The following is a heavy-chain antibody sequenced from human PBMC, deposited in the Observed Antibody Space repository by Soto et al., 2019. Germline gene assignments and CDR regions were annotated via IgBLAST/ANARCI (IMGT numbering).Heavy chain of an antibody. CDR1: GGSLSSYY. Sequence: PSETLSLTCTVPGGSLSSYYWSWIRQPPGKGLEWVGYMYNSGSANYNPSLKSRVTISVDMSQNQFSLKLTSVTAADTAVYYCARHGAIYSNSWYDFDYWGQGTLVTVSS. CDR3: ARHGAIYSNSWYDFDY. V-gene: IGHV4-59*08. D-gene: IGHD5-18*01. CDR2: MYNSGSA. J-gene: IGHJ4*02.